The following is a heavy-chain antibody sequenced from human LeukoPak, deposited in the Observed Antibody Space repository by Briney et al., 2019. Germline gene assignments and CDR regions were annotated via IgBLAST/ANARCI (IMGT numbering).Heavy chain of an antibody. CDR1: GYTFSSYG. Sequence: ASVRVSCKASGYTFSSYGISWVRQAPGQGLEWMGWISGNNGNTNYAQKVQGRVTMTTDTSTSTAYMELRSLRSDDTAVYYCARGRAAGTFWLDYWGQGTLVTVSS. D-gene: IGHD6-13*01. V-gene: IGHV1-18*01. CDR3: ARGRAAGTFWLDY. J-gene: IGHJ4*02. CDR2: ISGNNGNT.